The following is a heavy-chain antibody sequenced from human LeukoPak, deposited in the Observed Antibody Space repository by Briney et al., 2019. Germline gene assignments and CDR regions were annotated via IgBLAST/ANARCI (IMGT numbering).Heavy chain of an antibody. CDR3: VRDSNFKIDY. CDR2: INYSGSTI. J-gene: IGHJ4*02. Sequence: GESLRLSCAVSGFTVSTYVMHWVRRAPGEGLVWVSRINYSGSTISYADSVKGRSTISRDNAKYTLYLQMNSLRADDTAIYYCVRDSNFKIDYWGQGTLVTVSS. V-gene: IGHV3-74*01. D-gene: IGHD5-24*01. CDR1: GFTVSTYV.